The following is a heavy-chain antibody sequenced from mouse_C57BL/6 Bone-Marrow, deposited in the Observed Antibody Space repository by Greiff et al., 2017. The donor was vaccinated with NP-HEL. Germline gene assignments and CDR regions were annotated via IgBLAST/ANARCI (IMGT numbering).Heavy chain of an antibody. CDR1: GFNIKDYY. CDR2: IDPEDGET. V-gene: IGHV14-2*01. D-gene: IGHD1-1*01. J-gene: IGHJ4*01. CDR3: ARSTTVVAHYYAMDY. Sequence: EVQLQQSGAELVKPGASVKLSCTASGFNIKDYYMHWVKQRPEQGLEWIGRIDPEDGETKYAPKFQGKATITADTSSNTAYLQLSSLTSEDTAVYYCARSTTVVAHYYAMDYWGQGTSVTVSS.